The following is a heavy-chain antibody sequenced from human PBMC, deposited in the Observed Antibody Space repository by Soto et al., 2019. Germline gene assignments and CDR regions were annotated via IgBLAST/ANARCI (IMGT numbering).Heavy chain of an antibody. D-gene: IGHD3-16*01. CDR2: ISVSGDRT. Sequence: EVQLLESGGGLVQPGGSLRLSCAASGFTFSSYGMSWVRHAPGRGLEWVSSISVSGDRTYYADSVRGRFTISRDNSKNTLYLQMNSLRADDTALYYCAKVQNTWGTIDPFDYWGQGNLVTVSS. CDR3: AKVQNTWGTIDPFDY. V-gene: IGHV3-23*01. CDR1: GFTFSSYG. J-gene: IGHJ4*02.